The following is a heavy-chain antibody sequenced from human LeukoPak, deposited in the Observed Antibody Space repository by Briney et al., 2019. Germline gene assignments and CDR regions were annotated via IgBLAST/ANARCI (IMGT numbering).Heavy chain of an antibody. V-gene: IGHV1-46*03. D-gene: IGHD2-2*02. CDR2: INPSGGST. CDR3: ASGCSRTGCYTATYLSWFGP. CDR1: GYTFTSYY. Sequence: ASVKVSCKASGYTFTSYYMHWLRQAPGQGLEWMGIINPSGGSTSYAQKFQGRVTMTRDTSTSTVYMELSSLRSEDTAVYYCASGCSRTGCYTATYLSWFGPWGQGTLVTVSS. J-gene: IGHJ5*02.